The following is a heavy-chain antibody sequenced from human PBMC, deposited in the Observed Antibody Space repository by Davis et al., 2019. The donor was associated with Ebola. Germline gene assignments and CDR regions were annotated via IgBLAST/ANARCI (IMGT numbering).Heavy chain of an antibody. D-gene: IGHD6-19*01. Sequence: GESLKISCAASGFTFSSYEMNWVRQAPGKGLEWVSYISSSGSTIYYADSVKGRFTISRDNAKNSLYLQMNSLRAEDTAVYYCARLDLAVAGTHAFDIWGQGTMVTVSS. CDR1: GFTFSSYE. V-gene: IGHV3-48*03. J-gene: IGHJ3*02. CDR3: ARLDLAVAGTHAFDI. CDR2: ISSSGSTI.